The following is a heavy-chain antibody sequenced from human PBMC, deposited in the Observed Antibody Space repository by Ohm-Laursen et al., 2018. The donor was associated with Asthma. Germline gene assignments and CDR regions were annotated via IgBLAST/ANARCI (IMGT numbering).Heavy chain of an antibody. D-gene: IGHD2-21*01. CDR1: GFTFSSYA. CDR3: ARDTLLLD. Sequence: RSLRLSCAASGFTFSSYAMHWVRQAPGKGLEWVAVISYDGSNKYYADSVKGRFTISRDNAKNSLYLQMNSLRDEDTAVYYCARDTLLLDLGQGTLVTVSS. J-gene: IGHJ4*02. V-gene: IGHV3-30-3*01. CDR2: ISYDGSNK.